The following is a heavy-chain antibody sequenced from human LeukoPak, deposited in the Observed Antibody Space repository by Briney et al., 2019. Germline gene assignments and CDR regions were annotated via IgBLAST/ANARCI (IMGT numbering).Heavy chain of an antibody. D-gene: IGHD3-16*01. V-gene: IGHV3-21*01. Sequence: GGSLRLSCAASGFAFNNYSMNWVRQAPGKGLEWVSSISSSSSYIYYADSVKGRFTISRDNAKNSLYLQMNSLRAEDTAVYYCASMGPADAFDIWGQGTMVTVSS. J-gene: IGHJ3*02. CDR2: ISSSSSYI. CDR1: GFAFNNYS. CDR3: ASMGPADAFDI.